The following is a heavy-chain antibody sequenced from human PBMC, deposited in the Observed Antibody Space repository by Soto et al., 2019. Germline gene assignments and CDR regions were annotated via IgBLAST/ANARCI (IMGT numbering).Heavy chain of an antibody. CDR1: GGSFSGSY. V-gene: IGHV4-34*01. Sequence: KPSETLSLTCAVYGGSFSGSYWNWIRQPPGKGLEWLGEINHSGSTRYNPSLKSRVTISVVTSKNPFSLKLSSVTAADTAVYYGARGPVIPKVGYWRQGTLATISS. CDR3: ARGPVIPKVGY. CDR2: INHSGST. J-gene: IGHJ4*01. D-gene: IGHD3-16*02.